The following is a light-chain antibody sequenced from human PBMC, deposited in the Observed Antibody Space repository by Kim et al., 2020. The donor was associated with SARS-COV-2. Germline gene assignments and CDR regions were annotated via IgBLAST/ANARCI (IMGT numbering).Light chain of an antibody. V-gene: IGLV2-11*03. CDR3: FPYSGGDTYV. CDR1: SSDVGRYDF. Sequence: GQSVTISCTGTSSDVGRYDFVSWYQQLPGMAPKLLIYDVNKRPSGTSVRFSGSKSGTTASLTISGLQTDDEADYFCFPYSGGDTYVFGAGTKVTVL. CDR2: DVN. J-gene: IGLJ1*01.